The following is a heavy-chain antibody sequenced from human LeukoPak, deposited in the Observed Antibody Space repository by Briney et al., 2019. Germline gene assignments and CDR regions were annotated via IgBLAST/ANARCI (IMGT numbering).Heavy chain of an antibody. CDR2: SSGNGGTT. V-gene: IGHV3-23*01. J-gene: IGHJ4*02. Sequence: GGSLRLSCAASGFTFSSYAMSWVRQAPGKGLEGVSTSSGNGGTTYYVGSVKGRFTISRDNAKNTLYLQMNSLRVEDTAVYYCAREIDYGEVSSDYWGQGTLVTVSS. CDR3: AREIDYGEVSSDY. D-gene: IGHD4-17*01. CDR1: GFTFSSYA.